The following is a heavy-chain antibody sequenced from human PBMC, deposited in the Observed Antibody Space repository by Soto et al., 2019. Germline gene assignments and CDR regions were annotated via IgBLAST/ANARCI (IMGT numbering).Heavy chain of an antibody. V-gene: IGHV3-23*01. D-gene: IGHD3-10*01. CDR2: ISNSGDTI. J-gene: IGHJ6*02. CDR1: GFTFSYYT. CDR3: GVSRQAPTHYDYYFMDV. Sequence: EVQLLESGGGLVQPGGSLRLSCVASGFTFSYYTMSWVRQAPGKGLEWVSGISNSGDTIYYADSVKGRFTISRDNSKNTLYLQICSLRADDTVVYDCGVSRQAPTHYDYYFMDVVGRGTKVTVSS.